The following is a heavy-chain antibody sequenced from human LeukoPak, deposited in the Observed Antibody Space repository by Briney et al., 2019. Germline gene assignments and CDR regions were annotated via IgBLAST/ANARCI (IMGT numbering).Heavy chain of an antibody. CDR2: ISTFNGHT. CDR1: GYTFTTYG. D-gene: IGHD5-18*01. J-gene: IGHJ6*03. CDR3: ARVDTVNYYYYMDV. V-gene: IGHV1-18*01. Sequence: ASVKVSCKASGYTFTTYGSSWVRQAPGHGLEWMGWISTFNGHTNYAQSRQDRVTMTTDTSTSTVYMELSSLISDDTAVYYCARVDTVNYYYYMDVWGKGTPVTVSS.